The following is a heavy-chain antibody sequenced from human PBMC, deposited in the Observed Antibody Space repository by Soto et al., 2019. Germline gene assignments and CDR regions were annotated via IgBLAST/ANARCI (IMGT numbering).Heavy chain of an antibody. Sequence: EVQLVETGGGLIQPGGSLRLSCAASGFTVSSNYMSWVRQAPGKGLEWVSVIYSGGSTYYADSVKGRFTIPRDNSKNTLYLQMNSLRAEDTAVYYCARDSIVGATKYAFDLWGQGTMVTVSS. CDR2: IYSGGST. CDR3: ARDSIVGATKYAFDL. D-gene: IGHD1-26*01. V-gene: IGHV3-53*02. CDR1: GFTVSSNY. J-gene: IGHJ3*01.